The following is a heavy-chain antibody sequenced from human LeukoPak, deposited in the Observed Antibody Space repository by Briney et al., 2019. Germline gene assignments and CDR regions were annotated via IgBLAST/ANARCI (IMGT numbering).Heavy chain of an antibody. V-gene: IGHV3-30*18. D-gene: IGHD1-26*01. J-gene: IGHJ4*02. CDR1: GFTFSSSG. CDR2: ISNYGSNK. CDR3: AKETGRWELE. Sequence: GGSLRLSCAASGFTFSSSGIHWVRQAPGKGLEWVGVISNYGSNKWYADSVKGRFTISRDNSKNTLYLQMNSLRAEDTAVYYCAKETGRWELEWGQGTLVTVST.